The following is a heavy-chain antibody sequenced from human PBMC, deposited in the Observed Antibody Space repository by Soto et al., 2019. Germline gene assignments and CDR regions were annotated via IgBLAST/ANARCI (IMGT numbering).Heavy chain of an antibody. CDR3: TRYVDPLRWLVLDYYYYGMDV. CDR2: IRSKANSYAT. V-gene: IGHV3-73*01. CDR1: GFTFSGSA. D-gene: IGHD6-6*01. Sequence: PGGSLRLSCAASGFTFSGSAMHWVRQASGKGLEWVGRIRSKANSYATAYAASVKGRFTISRDDSKNTAYLQMNSLKTEDTAVYYCTRYVDPLRWLVLDYYYYGMDVWGQGTTVTVSS. J-gene: IGHJ6*02.